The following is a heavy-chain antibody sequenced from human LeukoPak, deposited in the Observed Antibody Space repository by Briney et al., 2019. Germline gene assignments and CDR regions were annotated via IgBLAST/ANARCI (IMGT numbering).Heavy chain of an antibody. Sequence: GGSLRLSCAASGFSFSNYWMSWVRQAPGKGLEWVANIKQDGSKKRYVDPVMGRFTISRDNAKNSLYLQMNSLRAEDTAVYYCAREGHGGFDFWGQGILVTVSS. CDR3: AREGHGGFDF. V-gene: IGHV3-7*01. J-gene: IGHJ4*02. CDR2: IKQDGSKK. CDR1: GFSFSNYW.